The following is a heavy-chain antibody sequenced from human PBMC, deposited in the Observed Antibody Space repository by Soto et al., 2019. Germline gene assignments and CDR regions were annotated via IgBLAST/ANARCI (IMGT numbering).Heavy chain of an antibody. CDR3: ARASAAGPRGIFDY. D-gene: IGHD6-13*01. Sequence: PSETLSLTCTVSGGSISSYYWSWIRQPAGKGLEWIGRIYTSGSTNYNPSLKSRVTMSVDTSKNQFSLKLSSVTAADTAVYYCARASAAGPRGIFDYWGQGTLVTVSS. V-gene: IGHV4-4*07. CDR1: GGSISSYY. J-gene: IGHJ4*02. CDR2: IYTSGST.